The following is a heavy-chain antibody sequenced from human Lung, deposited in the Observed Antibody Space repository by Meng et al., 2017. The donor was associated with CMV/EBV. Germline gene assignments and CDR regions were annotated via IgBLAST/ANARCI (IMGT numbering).Heavy chain of an antibody. CDR2: VKPNRGDT. CDR3: ARGGGLRHWSWVDS. D-gene: IGHD3-10*01. J-gene: IGHJ4*02. CDR1: GNTFTNQD. Sequence: ACGNTFTNQDTKGGRRATGQGLEWMGWVKPNRGDTGYAQKFQGRLTITTNTPISTAYMELTSLTSEDTAVYYCARGGGLRHWSWVDSWGQGTLVTVSS. V-gene: IGHV1-8*03.